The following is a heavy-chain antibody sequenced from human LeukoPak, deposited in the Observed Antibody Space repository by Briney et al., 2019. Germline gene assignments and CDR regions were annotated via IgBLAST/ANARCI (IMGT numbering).Heavy chain of an antibody. V-gene: IGHV3-23*01. D-gene: IGHD6-6*01. CDR1: GFTFSSYA. CDR3: AKDIAARRYYFDY. CDR2: ISGSGGST. J-gene: IGHJ4*02. Sequence: GGSLRLSCAASGFTFSSYAMSWVRQAPGKGLEWVSAISGSGGSTYYADSVKGRFTISRDNSKNTLYLHMNSLGAEDTAVYYCAKDIAARRYYFDYWGQGTLVPASS.